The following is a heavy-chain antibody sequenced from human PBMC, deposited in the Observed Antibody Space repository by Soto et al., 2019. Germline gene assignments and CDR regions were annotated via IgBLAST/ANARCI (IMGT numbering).Heavy chain of an antibody. CDR1: GFTFSDYG. CDR3: AKSHEAYGSEKNSYYYYMGV. D-gene: IGHD3-10*01. V-gene: IGHV3-30*18. J-gene: IGHJ6*03. CDR2: ISYDGSNK. Sequence: GGSLRLSCAASGFTFSDYGMHWVRQAPDKGLEWVAVISYDGSNKYYADSVNGRFTLSRDNSMNTVILQMNSPRPEDSAVYYCAKSHEAYGSEKNSYYYYMGVWGKGTTVTVSS.